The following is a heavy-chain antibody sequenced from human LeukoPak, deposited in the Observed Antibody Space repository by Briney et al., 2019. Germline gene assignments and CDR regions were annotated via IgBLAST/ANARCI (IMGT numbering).Heavy chain of an antibody. CDR1: GYTFTSHG. Sequence: ASVKVSCKASGYTFTSHGISWVRQAPGQGLEWMGWISAYNGNTNYAQKLQGRVTMTTDTSTSTAYMELRSLRSDDTAVYYCARDRAIAVAGTYFDLWGRGTLVTVSS. CDR3: ARDRAIAVAGTYFDL. J-gene: IGHJ2*01. CDR2: ISAYNGNT. D-gene: IGHD6-19*01. V-gene: IGHV1-18*01.